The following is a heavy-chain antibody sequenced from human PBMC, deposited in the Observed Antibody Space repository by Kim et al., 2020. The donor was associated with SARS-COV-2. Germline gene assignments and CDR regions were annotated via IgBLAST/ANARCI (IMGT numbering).Heavy chain of an antibody. J-gene: IGHJ4*02. Sequence: NDSGNINYNPSLKSRVTISVDTSKNQFSLKLNSVTAADTAVYYCARRMALWGQGILVTVSS. CDR3: ARRMAL. CDR2: NDSGNI. D-gene: IGHD2-8*01. V-gene: IGHV4-34*01.